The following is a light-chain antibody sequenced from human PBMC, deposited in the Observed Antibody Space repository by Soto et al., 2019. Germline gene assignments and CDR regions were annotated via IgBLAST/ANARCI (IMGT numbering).Light chain of an antibody. CDR1: NSDIGNYNL. Sequence: QSALTQPASVSGSPGQSITISCSGTNSDIGNYNLVSWYQQHPGKAPKLLIFEVRRLPSGVSSRFSGSKSGNTASLTISGLQAEDEAEYYCSLHAGTDVLVVFGGGTKLTVL. CDR2: EVR. J-gene: IGLJ2*01. V-gene: IGLV2-23*02. CDR3: SLHAGTDVLVV.